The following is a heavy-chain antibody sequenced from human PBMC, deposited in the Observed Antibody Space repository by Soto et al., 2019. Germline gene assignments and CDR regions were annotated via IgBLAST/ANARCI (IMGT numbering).Heavy chain of an antibody. J-gene: IGHJ6*02. CDR1: GYTFTSYG. CDR3: ARFSGGSYNTYYFYYGMDV. Sequence: QVQLVQSGAEVKKPGASVKVSCKASGYTFTSYGISWVRQAPGQGLDWMGWISAYNGNTKYAQDLQGRVTMTTDTSTSTAYMELRSLRSDATAVYYCARFSGGSYNTYYFYYGMDVWGQGTTVTVSS. CDR2: ISAYNGNT. D-gene: IGHD2-15*01. V-gene: IGHV1-18*01.